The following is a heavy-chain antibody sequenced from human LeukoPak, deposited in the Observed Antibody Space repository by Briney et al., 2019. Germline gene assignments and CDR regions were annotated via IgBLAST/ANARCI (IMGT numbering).Heavy chain of an antibody. V-gene: IGHV1-18*01. D-gene: IGHD6-13*01. CDR3: ARDPPSYSSSWTNYYYYMDV. J-gene: IGHJ6*03. CDR1: GYTFTSYD. CDR2: ISAYNGNT. Sequence: ASVKVSCKASGYTFTSYDINWVRQATGQGLEWMGWISAYNGNTNYAQKLQGRVTMTTDTSTSTAYMELRSLRSDDTAVYYCARDPPSYSSSWTNYYYYMDVWGKGTTVTISS.